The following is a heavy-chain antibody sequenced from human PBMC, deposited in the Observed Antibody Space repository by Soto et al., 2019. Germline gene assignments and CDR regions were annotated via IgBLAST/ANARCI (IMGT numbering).Heavy chain of an antibody. J-gene: IGHJ6*02. CDR1: GYTFTSYG. CDR3: ARVEGRFLEWLFPPAYGMDV. V-gene: IGHV1-3*01. Sequence: ASVKVSCKASGYTFTSYGMNWVRQAPGRGLEWMGWIDPGNGNTKYSQKFQGRVIIERDTSASTAYMELRSLRSDDTAVYYCARVEGRFLEWLFPPAYGMDVWGQGTTVTVSS. D-gene: IGHD3-3*01. CDR2: IDPGNGNT.